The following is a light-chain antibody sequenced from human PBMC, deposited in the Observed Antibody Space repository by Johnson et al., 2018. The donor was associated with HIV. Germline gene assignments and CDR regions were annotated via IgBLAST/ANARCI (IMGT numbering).Light chain of an antibody. Sequence: QSVLTQPPSVSAAPGQKVTISCSGDTSNIKDNSVSWYQLFPGTAPKLLIYENSKRPSGIPDRFSGSKSGPSATLGITGLQTGDEADYYCGTWDTSLSAGGVFGSGTKVTVL. CDR2: ENS. CDR1: TSNIKDNS. V-gene: IGLV1-51*02. J-gene: IGLJ1*01. CDR3: GTWDTSLSAGGV.